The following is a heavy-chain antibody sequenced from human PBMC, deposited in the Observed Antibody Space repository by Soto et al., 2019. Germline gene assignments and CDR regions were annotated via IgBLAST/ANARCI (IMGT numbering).Heavy chain of an antibody. V-gene: IGHV1-18*01. CDR3: ARDRGSYALDY. D-gene: IGHD1-26*01. Sequence: QGQLVQSGAEVKKPGASVNVSCKASDYPFTSYGISWVRQAPGQGLEWMGWISAYNGNTNDAQKLQCIVTMTTDTSTSTAYMELRSMRSDDTAVYYCARDRGSYALDYWGQATVVTVSS. CDR2: ISAYNGNT. CDR1: DYPFTSYG. J-gene: IGHJ4*02.